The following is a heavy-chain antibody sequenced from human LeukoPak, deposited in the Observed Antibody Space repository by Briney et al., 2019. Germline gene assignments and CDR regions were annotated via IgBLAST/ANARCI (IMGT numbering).Heavy chain of an antibody. CDR3: AREEFCTTSSCYHNWFDP. V-gene: IGHV1-18*01. J-gene: IGHJ5*02. CDR1: GFPFTSYG. CDR2: IGVYSGKT. Sequence: ASVKVSCKTSGFPFTSYGFSWLRQAPGQALEWMGWIGVYSGKTKYAENFQGRVTMTTDTSTSTAYMELRNLRSDDTAVYFCAREEFCTTSSCYHNWFDPWGQGTLVTVSP. D-gene: IGHD2-2*01.